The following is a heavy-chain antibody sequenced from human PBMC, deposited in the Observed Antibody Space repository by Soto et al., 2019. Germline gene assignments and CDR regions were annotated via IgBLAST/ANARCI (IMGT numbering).Heavy chain of an antibody. Sequence: SETLSLTCTVSGGSISSGDYEWSWIRQHPGKGLECIGYIYSSGYTYYNPSLKSRVTISVDTSKKQFSLKLSSLTAADTAAYYCARGAPYISFDYWGKGTLVTGSS. D-gene: IGHD3-16*01. CDR2: IYSSGYT. CDR3: ARGAPYISFDY. CDR1: GGSISSGDYE. J-gene: IGHJ4*02. V-gene: IGHV4-31*03.